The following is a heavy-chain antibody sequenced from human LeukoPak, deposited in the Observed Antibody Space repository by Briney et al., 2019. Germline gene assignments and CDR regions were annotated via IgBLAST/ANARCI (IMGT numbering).Heavy chain of an antibody. CDR3: ARVGPDGYNSSPDY. Sequence: GGSLRLSCTVSGFAVSSNSMSWVRQAPGKGLEWVSFIYSDNTHYADSVKGRFTISRDNSKNTLYLQMSSLRAEDTAVYYCARVGPDGYNSSPDYWGQGTLVTVSS. CDR1: GFAVSSNS. CDR2: IYSDNT. V-gene: IGHV3-53*01. D-gene: IGHD5-24*01. J-gene: IGHJ4*02.